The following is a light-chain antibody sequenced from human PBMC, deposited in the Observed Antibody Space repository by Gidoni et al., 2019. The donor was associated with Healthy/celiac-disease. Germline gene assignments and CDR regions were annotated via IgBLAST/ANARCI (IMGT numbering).Light chain of an antibody. CDR3: SSYTSSSTRV. Sequence: QSALTPPASVSGSPGQSITISCTGTSSDVGGYNYVSWYQQHPGKAPKLMIYDVSHRPSGVSNRFSGSKSGNTASLTISGLQAEDEADYYCSSYTSSSTRVFGTGTKVTVL. CDR2: DVS. V-gene: IGLV2-14*03. J-gene: IGLJ1*01. CDR1: SSDVGGYNY.